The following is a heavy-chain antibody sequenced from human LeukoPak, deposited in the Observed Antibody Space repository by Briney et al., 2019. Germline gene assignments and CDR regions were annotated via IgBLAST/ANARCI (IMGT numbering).Heavy chain of an antibody. J-gene: IGHJ5*02. CDR3: ARDPSSSGRYNWFDP. CDR1: GYTFTSYG. V-gene: IGHV1-2*02. D-gene: IGHD6-13*01. CDR2: VNPNSGGT. Sequence: ASVKVSCKASGYTFTSYGISWVRQAPGQGLEWMGWVNPNSGGTNYAQKFQGRVTMTRDTSISTAYMELSRLRSDDTAVYYCARDPSSSGRYNWFDPWGQGTLVTVSS.